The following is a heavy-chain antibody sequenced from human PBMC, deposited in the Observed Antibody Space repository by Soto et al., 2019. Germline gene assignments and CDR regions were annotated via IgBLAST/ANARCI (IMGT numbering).Heavy chain of an antibody. D-gene: IGHD3-9*01. V-gene: IGHV1-8*01. Sequence: ASVKVSCKASGYTFTSYDINWVRQAAGQGLEWMGWMNPNSGNTGYAQKFQGRVTMTRNTSISTAYMELSSLRSEDTAVYYCARSLSAVLRYFDWLLWWFDPWGQGTLVTVSS. CDR1: GYTFTSYD. CDR2: MNPNSGNT. CDR3: ARSLSAVLRYFDWLLWWFDP. J-gene: IGHJ5*02.